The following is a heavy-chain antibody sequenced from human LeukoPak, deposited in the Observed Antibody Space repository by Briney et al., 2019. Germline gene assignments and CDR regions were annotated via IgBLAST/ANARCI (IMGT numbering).Heavy chain of an antibody. Sequence: GRSLRLSCAASGFTFSSYAMHWVRQAPGKGLEWVAVISYDGSNKYYADSVKGRFTISRDNSKNTLYLQMNSLRAEDTAVYYCAKDRGGCTNGVCYRIINWFDPWGQGTLVTVSS. D-gene: IGHD2-8*01. CDR1: GFTFSSYA. CDR3: AKDRGGCTNGVCYRIINWFDP. J-gene: IGHJ5*02. CDR2: ISYDGSNK. V-gene: IGHV3-30*04.